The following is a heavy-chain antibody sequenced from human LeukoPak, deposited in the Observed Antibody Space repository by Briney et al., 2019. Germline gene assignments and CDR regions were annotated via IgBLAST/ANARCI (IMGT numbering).Heavy chain of an antibody. CDR3: ATHCSSTTCYAY. Sequence: GGPLRLSCAASGFTFSNYAMSWVRQAPGKGLEWVSAISGGGSSTYYADFVKGRFTISRDNAKNTLYMQMNSLRAEDTAVYYCATHCSSTTCYAYWGQGTLVTVSS. D-gene: IGHD2-2*01. J-gene: IGHJ4*02. CDR1: GFTFSNYA. V-gene: IGHV3-23*01. CDR2: ISGGGSST.